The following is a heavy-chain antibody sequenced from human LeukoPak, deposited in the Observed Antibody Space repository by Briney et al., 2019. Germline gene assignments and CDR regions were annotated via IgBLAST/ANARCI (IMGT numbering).Heavy chain of an antibody. CDR2: SNPSGGST. CDR3: ARAGVLDVTIFGRFDP. CDR1: GDTFTTDY. Sequence: ASVKVSCKASGDTFTTDYIHWVRQGSGQGPEWMGVSNPSGGSTTNAQKFQGRVTITADESTSTAYMELSSLRSEDTAVYYCARAGVLDVTIFGRFDPWGQGTLVTVSS. V-gene: IGHV1-46*01. J-gene: IGHJ5*02. D-gene: IGHD3-3*01.